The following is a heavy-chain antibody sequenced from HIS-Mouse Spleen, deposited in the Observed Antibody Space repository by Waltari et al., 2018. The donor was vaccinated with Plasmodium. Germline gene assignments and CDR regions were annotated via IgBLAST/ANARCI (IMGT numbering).Heavy chain of an antibody. J-gene: IGHJ3*02. CDR3: ARDTNYYGSGSYYAFDI. CDR2: ISYSGST. Sequence: QVQLQESGPGLVKPSETLSLTCTVSGGSISSYYWSWIRQPPGKGLEWIGYISYSGSTTYHPSLSGRVTRSVETAKNQVALKLSSVTAADTAVDYCARDTNYYGSGSYYAFDIWGQGTMVTVSS. D-gene: IGHD3-10*01. V-gene: IGHV4-59*01. CDR1: GGSISSYY.